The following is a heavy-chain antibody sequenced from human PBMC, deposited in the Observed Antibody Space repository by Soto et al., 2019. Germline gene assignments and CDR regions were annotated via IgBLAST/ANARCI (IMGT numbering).Heavy chain of an antibody. CDR1: GLTFGSYG. CDR3: ARVADSYYYGGMDV. CDR2: ISGSAGST. Sequence: QPGGSLRLSCAASGLTFGSYGMSWVRQAPGKGLEWVSAISGSAGSTYHADSVKGRFTISRDNSKNTLYLQMNNLRAEDSAVYYCARVADSYYYGGMDVWGQGTTVTVSS. J-gene: IGHJ6*02. V-gene: IGHV3-23*01.